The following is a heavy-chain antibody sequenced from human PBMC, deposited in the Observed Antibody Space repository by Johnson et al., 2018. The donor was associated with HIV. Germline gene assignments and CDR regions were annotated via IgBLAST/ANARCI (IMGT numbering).Heavy chain of an antibody. CDR2: INWNSGST. Sequence: LQPVESGGGVVRPGGSLRPPCAASAFTFDEYALRWVRLAPGKGLEWVSGINWNSGSTGYADSVKGRFTISRDNAKNSLYLQMNSLRPEDTAVYYCARVRPGNPHDAFDIWGPGTMVTVSS. CDR1: AFTFDEYA. V-gene: IGHV3-20*04. J-gene: IGHJ3*02. CDR3: ARVRPGNPHDAFDI. D-gene: IGHD1-14*01.